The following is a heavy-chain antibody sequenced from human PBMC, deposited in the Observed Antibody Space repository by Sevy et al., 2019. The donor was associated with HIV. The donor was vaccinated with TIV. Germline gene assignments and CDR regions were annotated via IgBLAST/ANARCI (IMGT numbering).Heavy chain of an antibody. D-gene: IGHD6-19*01. CDR3: ARGQSHTGWFDY. Sequence: GGSLRLSCEASGFSVSSNYMAWVRQAPGKGLEWVSVIYSGKSTDYRDSVNGRFTISRDSSKNTLYLQMDSLRAEDTAVYHCARGQSHTGWFDYWGQRSLVTVSS. CDR1: GFSVSSNY. V-gene: IGHV3-53*01. CDR2: IYSGKST. J-gene: IGHJ4*02.